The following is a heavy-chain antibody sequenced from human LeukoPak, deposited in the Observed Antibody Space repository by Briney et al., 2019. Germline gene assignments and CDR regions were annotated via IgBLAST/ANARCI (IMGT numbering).Heavy chain of an antibody. Sequence: PSETLSLTCTVSGDSISSYNYFWGWIRRPPGKGLEWVGSIYYRGNTYYNPSLKSRVTLSADTSKNQFSLKVTSVTAADTAVYYCARASSGYYWDFDYWGQGALVTVSS. CDR3: ARASSGYYWDFDY. D-gene: IGHD3-22*01. J-gene: IGHJ4*02. CDR1: GDSISSYNYF. V-gene: IGHV4-39*01. CDR2: IYYRGNT.